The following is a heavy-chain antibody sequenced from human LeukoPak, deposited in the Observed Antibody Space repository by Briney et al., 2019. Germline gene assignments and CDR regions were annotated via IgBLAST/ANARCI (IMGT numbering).Heavy chain of an antibody. CDR2: IWYDGNDK. CDR3: ARDRRYGALYYFDF. V-gene: IGHV3-33*08. J-gene: IGHJ4*02. Sequence: GGSLRLSCAASGFTFSSYAMSWVRQAPGKGLEWVALIWYDGNDKYYADSVKGRFTFTRDNSKDTLYLQMNSLRAEDTAVYYCARDRRYGALYYFDFWGQGTLVTVSS. CDR1: GFTFSSYA. D-gene: IGHD4-17*01.